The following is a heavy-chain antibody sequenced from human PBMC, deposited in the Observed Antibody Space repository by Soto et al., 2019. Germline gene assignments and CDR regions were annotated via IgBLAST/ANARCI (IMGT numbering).Heavy chain of an antibody. CDR2: ISSSSENI. J-gene: IGHJ4*01. CDR3: ARLPKGSVVTG. V-gene: IGHV3-48*02. D-gene: IGHD2-21*02. Sequence: GGSLRLSCVGSGFSFRDHSMNWVRQPPGKGLQWISYISSSSENIYYADSVKGRFTVSRDSAKNTLFLQMNSLRDDDSAIYYCARLPKGSVVTGWGQGSLVTVSS. CDR1: GFSFRDHS.